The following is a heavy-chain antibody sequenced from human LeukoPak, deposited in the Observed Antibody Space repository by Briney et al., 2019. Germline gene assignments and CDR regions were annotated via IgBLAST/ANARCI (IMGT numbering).Heavy chain of an antibody. CDR2: IKQDGSEK. J-gene: IGHJ4*02. CDR1: GFTFSSYW. V-gene: IGHV3-7*01. Sequence: PGGSLRLSXAASGFTFSSYWMSWVRQAPGKGLEWVANIKQDGSEKHYVDSVNGRFTISRDNAKNSLYLQMNSLRAEDTAVYYCARDFRGTTVAYYWGQGTLVTVSS. D-gene: IGHD4-23*01. CDR3: ARDFRGTTVAYY.